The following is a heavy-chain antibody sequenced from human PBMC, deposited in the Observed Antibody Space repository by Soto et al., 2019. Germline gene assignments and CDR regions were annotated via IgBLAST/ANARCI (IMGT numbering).Heavy chain of an antibody. CDR1: GFSLNTSGVG. Sequence: QITLKESGPTLVKPMQPLTLTWTFSGFSLNTSGVGVGWNRQPLGTALEWLALTYWYEDQRYSPPLRSRLTITMDTAKNQVVLTMTRINPVDTAAYSCVHGVTDYYFWSGYLPYSFYYRGQGTLVSV. CDR3: VHGVTDYYFWSGYLPYSFYY. V-gene: IGHV2-5*01. CDR2: TYWYEDQ. J-gene: IGHJ4*02. D-gene: IGHD3-3*01.